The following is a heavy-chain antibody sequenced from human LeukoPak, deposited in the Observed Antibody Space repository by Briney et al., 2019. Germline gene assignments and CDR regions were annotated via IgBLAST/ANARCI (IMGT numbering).Heavy chain of an antibody. J-gene: IGHJ5*02. CDR2: IIPIFGTA. CDR3: AREGNYYYDSSGYLSP. Sequence: SVKVSCKATGGTFSSYAISWVRQAPGQGLEWMGEIIPIFGTANYAQKFQGRVTSTADESTSTAYMELSSLRSEDTAVYYCAREGNYYYDSSGYLSPWGQGTLVTVSS. CDR1: GGTFSSYA. V-gene: IGHV1-69*13. D-gene: IGHD3-22*01.